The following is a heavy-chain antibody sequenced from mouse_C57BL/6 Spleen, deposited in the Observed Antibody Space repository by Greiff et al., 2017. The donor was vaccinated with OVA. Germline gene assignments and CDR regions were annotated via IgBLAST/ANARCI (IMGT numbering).Heavy chain of an antibody. D-gene: IGHD3-2*02. J-gene: IGHJ2*01. CDR2: IYPGDGDT. CDR1: GYAFSSSW. V-gene: IGHV1-82*01. CDR3: ARTAQALDD. Sequence: VQLQESGPELVKPGASVKISCKASGYAFSSSWMNWVKQRPGKGLEWIGRIYPGDGDTNYNGKFKGKATLTADKSSSTAYMQLSSLTSEDSAVYFCARTAQALDDWGQGTTLTVSS.